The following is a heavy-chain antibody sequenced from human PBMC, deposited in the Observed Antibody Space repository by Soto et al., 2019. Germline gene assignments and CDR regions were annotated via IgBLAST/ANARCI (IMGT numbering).Heavy chain of an antibody. D-gene: IGHD6-19*01. Sequence: SETLSLTCTVSGDSISSGSYWGWIRQPPGEGPEWIASIYHGGTTFYNPSLKSRISISVDTSKNQFSLRLTSVTAADTATYYCARVHVMVVAGSTFDYWGPGTLVTVS. CDR2: IYHGGTT. CDR1: GDSISSGSY. V-gene: IGHV4-38-2*02. CDR3: ARVHVMVVAGSTFDY. J-gene: IGHJ4*03.